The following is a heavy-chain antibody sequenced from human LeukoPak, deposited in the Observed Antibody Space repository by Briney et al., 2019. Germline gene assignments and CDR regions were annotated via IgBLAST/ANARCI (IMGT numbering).Heavy chain of an antibody. CDR1: GFTFRSYE. J-gene: IGHJ4*02. Sequence: GGSLRLSCAASGFTFRSYEMHRVRLTPGKGLTWVSRINSDGTKTDYADSVKGRFTISRDNGKNTLYLQMNSLRAEDTAIYYCASLDPFDYWGQGTLVTVSS. CDR3: ASLDPFDY. V-gene: IGHV3-74*01. CDR2: INSDGTKT.